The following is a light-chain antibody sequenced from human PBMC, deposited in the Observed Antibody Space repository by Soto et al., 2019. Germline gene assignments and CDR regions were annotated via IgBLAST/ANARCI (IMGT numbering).Light chain of an antibody. CDR3: QQYSLYPHT. Sequence: DIQMTQSPSTLSASVGDRVTITCRASQSISTWLAWYQQKPGKAPKLLIYKASSLESGVPSRFSGSGYGTEFTLTITNLQPDDFAPFYCQQYSLYPHTFGQGTKLEIK. V-gene: IGKV1-5*03. CDR2: KAS. J-gene: IGKJ2*01. CDR1: QSISTW.